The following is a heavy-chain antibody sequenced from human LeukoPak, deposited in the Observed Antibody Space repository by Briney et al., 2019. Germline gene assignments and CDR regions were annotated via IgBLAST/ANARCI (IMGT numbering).Heavy chain of an antibody. Sequence: GGPLRLSCAASGFTFSSYALHWVRQAPGKGLEWVAVISNDGSKKDYADSVKGRFTISRDNSKNTLYLQMNSLRAEDTAVYYCARGARKGDDYGGFFDYWGQGTLVTVSS. J-gene: IGHJ4*02. CDR3: ARGARKGDDYGGFFDY. D-gene: IGHD4-23*01. CDR2: ISNDGSKK. V-gene: IGHV3-30*04. CDR1: GFTFSSYA.